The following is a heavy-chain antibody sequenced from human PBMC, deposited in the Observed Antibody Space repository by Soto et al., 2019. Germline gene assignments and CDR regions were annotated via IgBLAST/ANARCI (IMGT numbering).Heavy chain of an antibody. J-gene: IGHJ4*02. CDR3: AREVPEYSYYYDY. Sequence: ASVEVSCKASGYTFTNYYPHWVRQAPGQGLEWLGIINPTGGSTNYAQKFQGRVTMTRDTSTSTVYMELSSLRYEDTAVYYCAREVPEYSYYYDYWGQGTLVTVSS. CDR2: INPTGGST. D-gene: IGHD2-15*01. CDR1: GYTFTNYY. V-gene: IGHV1-46*01.